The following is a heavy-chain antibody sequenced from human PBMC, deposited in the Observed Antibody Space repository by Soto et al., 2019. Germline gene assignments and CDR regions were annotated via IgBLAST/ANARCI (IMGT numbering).Heavy chain of an antibody. V-gene: IGHV4-31*03. CDR3: ARAWGSDNWFEP. D-gene: IGHD6-25*01. Sequence: PSETLSLPCTVSGGSISSRGYHWICIRQHPGKGLEWIGYIYYSGSTYYNPSLKSRVTISVDTSKNQFSLKLSSVTAADTAVYYCARAWGSDNWFEPWGQGTLVT. J-gene: IGHJ5*02. CDR2: IYYSGST. CDR1: GGSISSRGYH.